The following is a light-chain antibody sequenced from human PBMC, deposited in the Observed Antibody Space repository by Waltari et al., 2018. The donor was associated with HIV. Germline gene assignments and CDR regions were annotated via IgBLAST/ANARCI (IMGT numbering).Light chain of an antibody. CDR1: SSNIGSNY. Sequence: QSVLTQPPSASGTPGQRVTISCSGSSSNIGSNYVYWYQQLPGTTPKLLLYRNNQRPSGVPGRFSGSKSGASASLASSGLRSEDEADYYWAAWDDSLSGPVFGGGTKLTVL. CDR2: RNN. V-gene: IGLV1-47*01. CDR3: AAWDDSLSGPV. J-gene: IGLJ3*02.